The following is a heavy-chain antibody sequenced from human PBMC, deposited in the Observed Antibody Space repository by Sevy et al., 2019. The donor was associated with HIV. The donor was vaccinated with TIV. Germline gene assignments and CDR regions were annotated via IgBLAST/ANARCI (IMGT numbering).Heavy chain of an antibody. D-gene: IGHD1-26*01. Sequence: SETLSLTCVVSGYSISSGYYWGWIRQPPGKGLEGIGSISHSGSTYYNPSLKSRVPISVDTSKNQFSLKLSSVTAADTAVYYCARVWSGSTYYYYYGLDVWGQGTTVTVSS. V-gene: IGHV4-38-2*01. J-gene: IGHJ6*02. CDR3: ARVWSGSTYYYYYGLDV. CDR2: ISHSGST. CDR1: GYSISSGYY.